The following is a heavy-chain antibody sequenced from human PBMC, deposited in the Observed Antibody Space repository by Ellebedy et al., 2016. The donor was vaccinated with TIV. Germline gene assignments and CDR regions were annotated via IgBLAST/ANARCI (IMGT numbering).Heavy chain of an antibody. CDR1: GFTFSSHS. Sequence: GGSLRLXCEASGFTFSSHSLNWVRQAPGKGLEWVSYISDSGRTTFYANSVQGRFSISRDNVKDSVFLDMSSLRDEDTAVYYCARNPVRADFVFDIWGRGTRVTVSS. J-gene: IGHJ3*02. CDR2: ISDSGRTT. V-gene: IGHV3-48*02. CDR3: ARNPVRADFVFDI. D-gene: IGHD2-21*02.